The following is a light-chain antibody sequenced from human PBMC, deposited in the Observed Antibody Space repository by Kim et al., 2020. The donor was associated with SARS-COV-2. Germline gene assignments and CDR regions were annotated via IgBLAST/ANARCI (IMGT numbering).Light chain of an antibody. J-gene: IGLJ1*01. CDR2: GKN. CDR1: SLRSYY. Sequence: SSELTQDPAVSVALGQTVRITCQGDSLRSYYASWYQQKPGQAPVLVIYGKNNRPSGIPDRFSGSSSGNTASLTITGAQAEDEADYYCNSRDTSGPPYVFG. CDR3: NSRDTSGPPYV. V-gene: IGLV3-19*01.